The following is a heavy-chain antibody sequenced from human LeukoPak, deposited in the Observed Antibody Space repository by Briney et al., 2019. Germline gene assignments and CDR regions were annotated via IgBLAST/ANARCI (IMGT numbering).Heavy chain of an antibody. D-gene: IGHD3-22*01. V-gene: IGHV3-48*04. CDR2: IGSSGSTI. CDR1: GFTFNSYS. CDR3: ARETYYYDSSGYHYPYYFDY. Sequence: GGSLRVCCAASGFTFNSYSMNWVRQAPGKGLEWVSYIGSSGSTIYYADSVKGRFTISRDNAKNSLYLQMNSLRAEDTAVYYCARETYYYDSSGYHYPYYFDYWGQGTLVTVSS. J-gene: IGHJ4*02.